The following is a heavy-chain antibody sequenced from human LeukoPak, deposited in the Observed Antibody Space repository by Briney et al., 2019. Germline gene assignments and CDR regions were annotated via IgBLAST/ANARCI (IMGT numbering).Heavy chain of an antibody. D-gene: IGHD6-19*01. CDR2: INHSGST. CDR1: GGSFSGYY. CDR3: ARALDRSGWYVDY. J-gene: IGHJ4*02. V-gene: IGHV4-34*01. Sequence: PSETLSLTCAVYGGSFSGYYWSWLRQPPGKGLEWIGEINHSGSTNYNPSLKSRVTISVDTSKNQFSLKLSSVTAADTAVYYCARALDRSGWYVDYWGQGTLVTVSS.